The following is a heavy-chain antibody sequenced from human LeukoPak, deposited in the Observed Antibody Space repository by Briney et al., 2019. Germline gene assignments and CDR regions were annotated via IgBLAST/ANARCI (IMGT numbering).Heavy chain of an antibody. CDR2: IVHTSDTI. J-gene: IGHJ1*01. D-gene: IGHD3-22*01. CDR3: ARLNYYDGSGYQSVPH. CDR1: GFTFVGYK. V-gene: IGHV3-48*03. Sequence: PGGSLRLSFEASGFTFVGYKRNWFRQAPGKGLECIAIIVHTSDTINYADSVKGQFTISRDNAKNSLYLQMNSLRADDTAVYYCARLNYYDGSGYQSVPHWGQGTLVTVSS.